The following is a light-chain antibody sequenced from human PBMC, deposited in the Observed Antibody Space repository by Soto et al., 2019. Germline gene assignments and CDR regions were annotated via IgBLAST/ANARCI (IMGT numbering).Light chain of an antibody. V-gene: IGLV2-14*01. J-gene: IGLJ2*01. Sequence: QSALTQPASVSGSPGQSITISCTGTSSDVGGYNYVSWYQQHPGKAPKLMIYDVSNRPSGVSNRFSGSQSGNTASLTLTGLQAEHEADDYCSSYTSSSTPHVVFGGGTKLTVL. CDR2: DVS. CDR1: SSDVGGYNY. CDR3: SSYTSSSTPHVV.